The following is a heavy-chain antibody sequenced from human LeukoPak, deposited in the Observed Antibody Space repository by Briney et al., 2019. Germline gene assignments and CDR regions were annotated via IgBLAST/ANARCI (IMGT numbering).Heavy chain of an antibody. Sequence: GGSLRLSCAASGFTLSRYWMHWVRQTPGKGLVWVSRIKSDGTTISYADSVKGRFTISRDSAKNTLYLQMNSLRAEDTALYYCAGEDSDAVKDGPYIWGHGTMVTVSS. CDR3: AGEDSDAVKDGPYI. CDR2: IKSDGTTI. CDR1: GFTLSRYW. J-gene: IGHJ3*02. V-gene: IGHV3-74*01. D-gene: IGHD1-26*01.